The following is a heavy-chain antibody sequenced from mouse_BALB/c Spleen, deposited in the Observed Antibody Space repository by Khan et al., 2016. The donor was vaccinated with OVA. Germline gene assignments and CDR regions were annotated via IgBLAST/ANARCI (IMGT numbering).Heavy chain of an antibody. CDR3: ARGRAY. CDR2: ITYSGST. J-gene: IGHJ3*01. Sequence: VQLKESGPGLVKPSQSLSLTCTVTGYSITSDYAWNWIRQFPGNKLEWMGYITYSGSTSYIPSLKSRISITRDTSTNQFFLQLNSVTSEDTATYYCARGRAYWGQGTLVTVSA. D-gene: IGHD3-3*01. V-gene: IGHV3-2*02. CDR1: GYSITSDYA.